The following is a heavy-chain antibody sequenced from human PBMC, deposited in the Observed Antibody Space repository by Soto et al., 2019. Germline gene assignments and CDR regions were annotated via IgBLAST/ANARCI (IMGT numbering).Heavy chain of an antibody. D-gene: IGHD1-26*01. J-gene: IGHJ5*02. CDR2: INHSGST. CDR1: GGSFSGYY. Sequence: QVQLQQWGAGLLKPSETLSLTCAVYGGSFSGYYWSWIRQPPGKGLEWIGEINHSGSTNYNPSLKSRVTISVDTSKNQFSLKLSSVTAADTAVCYCARGRIVGATTRWFDPWGQGTLVTVSS. V-gene: IGHV4-34*01. CDR3: ARGRIVGATTRWFDP.